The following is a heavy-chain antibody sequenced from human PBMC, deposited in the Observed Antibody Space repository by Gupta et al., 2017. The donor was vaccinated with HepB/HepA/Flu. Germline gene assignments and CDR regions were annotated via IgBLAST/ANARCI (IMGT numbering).Heavy chain of an antibody. Sequence: QITLKESGPTLVKATQTLTLSCSFSGFSLNTTGEAVGWIRQPPGKALEWLALIYWDDDKRYNPSRKSRLIIAKDPYKKRVVLTLTEMEHEDHDTYFCAHRPWDRVQLWSHFDLWGQGSLVHVSS. CDR3: AHRPWDRVQLWSHFDL. CDR1: GFSLNTTGEA. CDR2: IYWDDDK. D-gene: IGHD5-18*01. V-gene: IGHV2-5*02. J-gene: IGHJ4*02.